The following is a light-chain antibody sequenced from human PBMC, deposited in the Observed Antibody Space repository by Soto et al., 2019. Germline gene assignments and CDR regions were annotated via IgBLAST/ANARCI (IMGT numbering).Light chain of an antibody. V-gene: IGKV1-39*01. J-gene: IGKJ1*01. CDR1: QSISNY. Sequence: DIQMTQSPSSLSASVGDRVTISCRASQSISNYLNWYQQKPGKAPKLLIYASFTLQSGVPSRFSCTGSGTDFTLTISSLQPEDFGTYYCQQSYSSPETFGQGTKVEI. CDR2: ASF. CDR3: QQSYSSPET.